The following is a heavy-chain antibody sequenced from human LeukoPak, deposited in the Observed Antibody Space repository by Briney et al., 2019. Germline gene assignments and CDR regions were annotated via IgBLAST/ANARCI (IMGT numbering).Heavy chain of an antibody. V-gene: IGHV3-20*04. D-gene: IGHD6-13*01. J-gene: IGHJ6*03. CDR3: ARGGIAAAGTYGYFYYYYYMDV. CDR1: GFTFDDYG. CDR2: INWNGGST. Sequence: GGSLRLSCAASGFTFDDYGMSWVREAPGKGLEWVSGINWNGGSTGYADSVRGRFTISRDNAKNSLYLQMNSLRAEDTALYYCARGGIAAAGTYGYFYYYYYMDVWGKGTTVTVSS.